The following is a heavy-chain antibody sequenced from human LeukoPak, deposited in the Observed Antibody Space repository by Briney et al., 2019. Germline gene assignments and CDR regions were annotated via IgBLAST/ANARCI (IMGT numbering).Heavy chain of an antibody. CDR2: IYYSGST. J-gene: IGHJ4*02. CDR1: GGSISSYY. Sequence: TASETLSLTCTVSGGSISSYYWSWIRQPPGKGLEWIGYIYYSGSTNYNPSLKSRVTISVDTSKNQFSLKLSSVTAADTAVYYCARHGAGGYYGSSGYYSELDYWGQGTLVTVSS. CDR3: ARHGAGGYYGSSGYYSELDY. D-gene: IGHD3-22*01. V-gene: IGHV4-59*08.